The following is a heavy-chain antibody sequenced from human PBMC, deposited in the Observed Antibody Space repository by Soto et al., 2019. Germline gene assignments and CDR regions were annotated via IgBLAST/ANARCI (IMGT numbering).Heavy chain of an antibody. CDR3: ARDRVVRRSDSSGFFFFQAEDGIRDL. J-gene: IGHJ2*01. D-gene: IGHD6-19*01. Sequence: IRQPPGKGLEWIGYLYYSGSTNYNPSLKSRVTISVDTSKNQFSLKLSSVTAADTAVYYCARDRVVRRSDSSGFFFFQAEDGIRDL. CDR2: LYYSGST. V-gene: IGHV4-59*01.